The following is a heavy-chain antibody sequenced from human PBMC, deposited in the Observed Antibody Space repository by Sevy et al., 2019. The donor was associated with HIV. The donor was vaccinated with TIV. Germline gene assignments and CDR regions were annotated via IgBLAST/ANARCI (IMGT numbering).Heavy chain of an antibody. CDR2: IYYSGST. J-gene: IGHJ5*02. D-gene: IGHD2-8*01. CDR3: ARRMVYDLNWFDP. Sequence: SETLSLTCTVSGCSISSYYWSWIRQPPGKGLEWIGYIYYSGSTNYNPYLKSRATISVETYKNQFSLKLSSVTAADTVVYYYARRMVYDLNWFDPWGQGTLVTVSS. CDR1: GCSISSYY. V-gene: IGHV4-59*12.